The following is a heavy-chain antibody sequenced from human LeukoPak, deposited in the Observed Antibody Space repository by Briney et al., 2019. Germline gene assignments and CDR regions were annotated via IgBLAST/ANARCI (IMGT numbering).Heavy chain of an antibody. V-gene: IGHV3-30*03. CDR1: GFAFSSYG. D-gene: IGHD5-12*01. CDR2: ISYDEVNK. J-gene: IGHJ4*02. CDR3: ARSGYDQDFDY. Sequence: PGGSLRLSCAASGFAFSSYGMLWVRQAPGKGLEWVSIISYDEVNKYYADSVKGRFTISRDNSKNTLYLQMNSLRAEDTAVYYCARSGYDQDFDYWGQGTLVTVSS.